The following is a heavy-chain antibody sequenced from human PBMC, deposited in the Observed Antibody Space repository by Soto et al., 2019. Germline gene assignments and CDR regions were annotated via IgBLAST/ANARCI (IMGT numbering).Heavy chain of an antibody. J-gene: IGHJ4*02. CDR2: IYWNDDK. CDR1: GFSLSTSGVG. V-gene: IGHV2-5*01. Sequence: QITLKESGPTLVKPTQTLTLTCTFSGFSLSTSGVGVGWIRQPPGKALEWLSLIYWNDDKRYSPSLKSRLTITKDTSKNHVVLTMTNMDPVDTATYYCAHRRRTPHHFDYWGQGTLVTVSS. CDR3: AHRRRTPHHFDY.